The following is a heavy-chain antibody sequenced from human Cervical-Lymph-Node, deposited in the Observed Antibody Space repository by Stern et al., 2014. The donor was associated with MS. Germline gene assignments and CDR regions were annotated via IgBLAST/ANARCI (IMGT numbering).Heavy chain of an antibody. J-gene: IGHJ5*01. V-gene: IGHV4-4*02. CDR2: IYHSGTN. CDR1: GGSISNTNW. D-gene: IGHD5-12*01. CDR3: ARVNSGYNWFDY. Sequence: QVQLQESGPGLVKPSGTLSLTCAVSGGSISNTNWWGWVRQTPGMGLEWIGEIYHSGTNNLSPSLKSRVTMSVDKSKTQFSLELKSVTAADTAIYYCARVNSGYNWFDYWGQGTLVTVSS.